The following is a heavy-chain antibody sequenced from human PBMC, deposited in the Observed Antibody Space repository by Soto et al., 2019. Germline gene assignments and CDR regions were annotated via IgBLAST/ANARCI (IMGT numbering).Heavy chain of an antibody. V-gene: IGHV4-34*01. CDR2: INHSGST. J-gene: IGHJ6*02. CDR3: ASLDYDFWSGYYRALYYYGMDV. Sequence: SETLSLTCAVYGGSFSGYYWSWIRQPPGKGLEWIGEINHSGSTNYNPSLKSRVTISVDTSKNQFSLKLSSVTAADTAVYYCASLDYDFWSGYYRALYYYGMDVWGQGTTVTVSS. D-gene: IGHD3-3*01. CDR1: GGSFSGYY.